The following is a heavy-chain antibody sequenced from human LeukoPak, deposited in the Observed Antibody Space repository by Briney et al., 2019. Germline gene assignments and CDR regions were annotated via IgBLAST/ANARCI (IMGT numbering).Heavy chain of an antibody. D-gene: IGHD3-10*01. CDR3: ARAAMVRGVDYFDY. J-gene: IGHJ4*02. CDR1: GFTFSSYS. CDR2: IYGSATST. V-gene: IGHV3-23*01. Sequence: PGGSLRLSCAASGFTFSSYSMTWVRQAPGKGLEWVSVIYGSATSTYYADSVKGRFTISRDNSKNTLYLQVNSLRAGDTAVYYCARAAMVRGVDYFDYWGQGTLVTVSS.